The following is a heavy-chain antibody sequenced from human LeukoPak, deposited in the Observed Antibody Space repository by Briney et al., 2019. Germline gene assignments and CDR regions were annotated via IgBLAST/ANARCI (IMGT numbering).Heavy chain of an antibody. D-gene: IGHD3-22*01. Sequence: SETLSLTCTVSGGSISSYYWSWIRQPPGKGLEWIGYIYYSGSTNYNPSLKSRVTISVDTSKNQFSLKLSSVTAADTAVYYCAGGKPYDSSGFYRAFDIWGQGTMVTVSS. CDR3: AGGKPYDSSGFYRAFDI. V-gene: IGHV4-59*01. CDR2: IYYSGST. CDR1: GGSISSYY. J-gene: IGHJ3*02.